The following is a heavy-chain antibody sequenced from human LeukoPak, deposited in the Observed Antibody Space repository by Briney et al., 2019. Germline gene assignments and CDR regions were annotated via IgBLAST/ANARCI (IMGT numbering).Heavy chain of an antibody. CDR1: GGTFSSYA. V-gene: IGHV1-2*02. CDR2: INPNSGGT. CDR3: ARGPHERSGYPDD. Sequence: GASVKVSCKASGGTFSSYAISWVRQAPGQGLEWMGWINPNSGGTNYAQKFQGRVTMTRDTSISAAYMELSRLRSDDTAVYYCARGPHERSGYPDDWGQGTLVTVSS. D-gene: IGHD3-22*01. J-gene: IGHJ4*02.